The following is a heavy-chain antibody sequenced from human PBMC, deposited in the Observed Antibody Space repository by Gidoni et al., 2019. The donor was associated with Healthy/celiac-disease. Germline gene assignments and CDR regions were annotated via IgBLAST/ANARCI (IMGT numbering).Heavy chain of an antibody. V-gene: IGHV3-33*01. J-gene: IGHJ6*02. CDR1: DLTFSHYG. CDR3: AREALRNYYYYYGMDV. CDR2: IWYDGSNK. Sequence: QLVESGGGVVQPGRSLTLSRSASDLTFSHYGMHWVRQAPGKGLEWVAVIWYDGSNKYYADSVKGRFTISRDNSKNTLYLQMNSLRAEDTAVYYCAREALRNYYYYYGMDVWGQGTTVTVSS.